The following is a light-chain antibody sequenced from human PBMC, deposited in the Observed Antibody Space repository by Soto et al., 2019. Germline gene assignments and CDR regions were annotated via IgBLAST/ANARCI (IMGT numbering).Light chain of an antibody. CDR3: ISYTNSHTRV. J-gene: IGLJ1*01. V-gene: IGLV2-14*01. CDR2: DVN. Sequence: QSVLTQPASVSGAPGQSITISCTGTSSDVGGYDFVSWYQHHPGKVPKLIIYDVNNRPSGLSNRFSGSKSGNTAFLTISGLQTDDEADYYCISYTNSHTRVFGTGTKVTV. CDR1: SSDVGGYDF.